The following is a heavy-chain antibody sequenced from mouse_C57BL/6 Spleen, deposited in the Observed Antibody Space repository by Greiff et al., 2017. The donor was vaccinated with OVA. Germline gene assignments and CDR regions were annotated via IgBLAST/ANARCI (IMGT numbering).Heavy chain of an antibody. CDR3: AREVTTTGDYYAMDY. CDR1: GYTFTSYW. Sequence: VQLQQPGAELVKPGASVKMSCKASGYTFTSYWLTWVKQRPGQGLEWIGDIYPGSGSTNSNEKFKSKATLTVDTSSTTAYMQLSSLTSEDSSVYYCAREVTTTGDYYAMDYWGQGTSVTVSS. J-gene: IGHJ4*01. CDR2: IYPGSGST. V-gene: IGHV1-55*01. D-gene: IGHD2-2*01.